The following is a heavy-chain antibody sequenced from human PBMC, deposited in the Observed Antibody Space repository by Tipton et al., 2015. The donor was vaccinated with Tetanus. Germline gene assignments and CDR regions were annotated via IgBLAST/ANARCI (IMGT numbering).Heavy chain of an antibody. CDR3: ARHWFELRGFDY. V-gene: IGHV4-31*03. CDR2: TQFSGGT. J-gene: IGHJ4*02. D-gene: IGHD1-7*01. Sequence: LRLSCTVSGVSVMSGEYFWSWVRHLPGKGLEAIGNTQFSGGTYYDPSLKSRATISIDMSKNQFSLKLTSVTAADTAVYYCARHWFELRGFDYWGQGALVTVSS. CDR1: GVSVMSGEYF.